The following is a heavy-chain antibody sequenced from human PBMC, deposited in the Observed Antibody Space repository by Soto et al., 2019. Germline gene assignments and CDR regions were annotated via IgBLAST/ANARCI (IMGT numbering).Heavy chain of an antibody. V-gene: IGHV4-34*01. J-gene: IGHJ5*02. CDR3: ARGLSGYDFWSGYYEAHNWFDP. D-gene: IGHD3-3*01. CDR2: INQSGST. CDR1: GGSFSGYY. Sequence: PSETLSLTCAVYGGSFSGYYWSWIRQPPGKGLEWIGEINQSGSTNYNPSLKSRVTISVDTSKNQFSLKLSSVTAAYTAVFYCARGLSGYDFWSGYYEAHNWFDPWGQGTLVTVSS.